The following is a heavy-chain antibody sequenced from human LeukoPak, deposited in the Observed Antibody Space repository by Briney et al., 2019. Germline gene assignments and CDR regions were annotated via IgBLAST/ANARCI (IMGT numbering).Heavy chain of an antibody. V-gene: IGHV4-59*01. CDR2: IFYSGTA. CDR1: VDSMRSYY. CDR3: ASCIDLGIVGATSLFEY. J-gene: IGHJ4*02. D-gene: IGHD1-26*01. Sequence: SETLSLTCTVSVDSMRSYYWRWIRQSPGKGLEWIGDIFYSGTATYNPPLQSRVTFAIDTSKNQFSLRLTSVTAADTAVYYCASCIDLGIVGATSLFEYWGQGTPVAVSS.